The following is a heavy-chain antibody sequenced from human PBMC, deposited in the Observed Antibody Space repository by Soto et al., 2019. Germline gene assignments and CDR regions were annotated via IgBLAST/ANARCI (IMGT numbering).Heavy chain of an antibody. CDR2: IYYSGST. J-gene: IGHJ4*02. CDR1: GGSISSYY. CDR3: ARVAPTTPEWELKYYFDY. Sequence: QVQLQESGPGLVKPSETLSLTCTVSGGSISSYYWSWIRQPPGKGLEWIGYIYYSGSTNSNPSLKSRVTISVDTSKNQFSLKLSSVTAADTAVYYCARVAPTTPEWELKYYFDYWGQGTLVTVSS. V-gene: IGHV4-59*01. D-gene: IGHD1-26*01.